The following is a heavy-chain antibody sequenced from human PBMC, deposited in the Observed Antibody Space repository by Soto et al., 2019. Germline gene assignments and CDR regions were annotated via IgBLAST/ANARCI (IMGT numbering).Heavy chain of an antibody. CDR2: ISGSGGST. D-gene: IGHD3-3*01. J-gene: IGHJ3*02. CDR3: AKEHGRDFWSGYWAPNDAFDI. Sequence: EVQLLESGGGLVQPGGSLRLSCAASGFTFSSYAMSWVRQAPGKGLEWVSAISGSGGSTYYADSVKGRFTISRDNSKNTLYLQMNSLRAEDTAVYYCAKEHGRDFWSGYWAPNDAFDIWGQGTMVTVSS. V-gene: IGHV3-23*01. CDR1: GFTFSSYA.